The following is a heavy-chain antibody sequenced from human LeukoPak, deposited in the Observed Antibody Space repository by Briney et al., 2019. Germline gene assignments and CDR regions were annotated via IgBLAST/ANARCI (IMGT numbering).Heavy chain of an antibody. V-gene: IGHV3-43D*03. CDR2: ISWDGGST. J-gene: IGHJ6*03. CDR3: AKGAYYYYYMDV. Sequence: PGGSLRLSCAASGFTFSSYAMSWVRQAPGKGLEWVSLISWDGGSTYYADSVKGRFTISRDNSKNSLYLQMNSLRAEDTALYYCAKGAYYYYYMDVWGRGTTVTVSS. CDR1: GFTFSSYA.